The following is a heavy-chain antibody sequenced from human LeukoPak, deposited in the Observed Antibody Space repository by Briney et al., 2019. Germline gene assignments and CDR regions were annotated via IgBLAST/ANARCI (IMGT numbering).Heavy chain of an antibody. Sequence: SETLSLTCAVSGGSISSYYWSWSREPPGEGVWWSGYIYYSGSTNYNPSLKSRVTISVDTSTTQFSLKLRSVTDAATAVYYCARQGPHHYDSSGYCYHYWGQGTLVTVSS. CDR1: GGSISSYY. J-gene: IGHJ4*02. CDR2: IYYSGST. CDR3: ARQGPHHYDSSGYCYHY. V-gene: IGHV4-59*01. D-gene: IGHD3-22*01.